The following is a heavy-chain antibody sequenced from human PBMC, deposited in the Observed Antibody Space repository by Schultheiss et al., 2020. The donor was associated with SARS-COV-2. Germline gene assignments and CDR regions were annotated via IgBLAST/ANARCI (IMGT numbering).Heavy chain of an antibody. CDR2: ISYDGSNK. CDR1: GFTFSSYA. Sequence: GGSLRLSCAATGFTFSSYAMHWVRQAPGKGLEWVAVISYDGSNKYYADSVKGRFTISRDNSKNTLYLQMNSLRAEDTAVYYCARDLWFGELFHSYFDYWGQGTLVTVSS. V-gene: IGHV3-30-3*01. D-gene: IGHD3-10*01. J-gene: IGHJ4*02. CDR3: ARDLWFGELFHSYFDY.